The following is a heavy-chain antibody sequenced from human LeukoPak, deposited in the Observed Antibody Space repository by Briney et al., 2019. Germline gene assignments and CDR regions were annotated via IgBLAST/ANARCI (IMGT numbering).Heavy chain of an antibody. J-gene: IGHJ3*02. V-gene: IGHV1-2*06. Sequence: ASVKVSCKASGYTFIGYYMHWVRQAPGQGLEWMGRINPNSGGTNYAQKFQGRVTMTRDTSISTAYMELSRLRSDDTAVYYCARDRPAMGATGDAFDIWGQGTMVTVSS. CDR2: INPNSGGT. D-gene: IGHD1-26*01. CDR1: GYTFIGYY. CDR3: ARDRPAMGATGDAFDI.